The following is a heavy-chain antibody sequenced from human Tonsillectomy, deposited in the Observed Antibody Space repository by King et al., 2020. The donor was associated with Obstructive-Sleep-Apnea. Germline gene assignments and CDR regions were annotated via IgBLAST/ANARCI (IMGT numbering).Heavy chain of an antibody. CDR1: GFSFSDYD. CDR2: IAVRGGST. D-gene: IGHD6-13*01. J-gene: IGHJ4*02. V-gene: IGHV3-23*01. CDR3: AKAERGYGSSWYYFDY. Sequence: VQLQESGGGLVQPGGSLRLSCAASGFSFSDYDMNWVRQAPGKGLKWVSTIAVRGGSTYYADSVKGRFTISRDNSKNILYLQMSSLRAEDTAVYFCAKAERGYGSSWYYFDYWGQGALVTVSS.